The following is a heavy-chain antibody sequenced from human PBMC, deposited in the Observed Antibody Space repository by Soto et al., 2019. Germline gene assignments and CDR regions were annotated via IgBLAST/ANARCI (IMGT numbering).Heavy chain of an antibody. Sequence: GGSLRLSCAASGFTFSSYGMHWVRQAPGKGLEWVAVIWYDGSNKYYADSVKGRFTISRDNSKNTLYLQMNSLRAEDTAVYYCARPATMAAAGNWFDPWGQGTLVTVSS. CDR1: GFTFSSYG. V-gene: IGHV3-33*08. D-gene: IGHD6-13*01. J-gene: IGHJ5*02. CDR2: IWYDGSNK. CDR3: ARPATMAAAGNWFDP.